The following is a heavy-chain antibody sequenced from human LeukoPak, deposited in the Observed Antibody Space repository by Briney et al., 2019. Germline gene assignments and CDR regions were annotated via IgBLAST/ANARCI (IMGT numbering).Heavy chain of an antibody. D-gene: IGHD6-13*01. V-gene: IGHV1-2*02. CDR2: INPNSGDT. J-gene: IGHJ4*02. CDR3: ARAGQQLVWYDY. Sequence: ASVKVSCKASGYTFIGYYMHWVRQAPGQGLEWMGWINPNSGDTNYAQKFQGRVTMTRDTSISTAYMELSRLRIDDTAVYYCARAGQQLVWYDYWGQGTLVTVSS. CDR1: GYTFIGYY.